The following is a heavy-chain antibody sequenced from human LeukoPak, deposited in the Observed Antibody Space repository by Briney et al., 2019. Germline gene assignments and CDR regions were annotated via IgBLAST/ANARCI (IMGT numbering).Heavy chain of an antibody. CDR3: ARDLGSSGWYKDY. J-gene: IGHJ4*02. D-gene: IGHD6-19*01. CDR1: GFTFSSYS. Sequence: PGGSLRLSCAASGFTFSSYSMNWVRQAPGKGLEWVSSISSSSSYIYYADSVKGRFTISRDNAKNSLYLQMNSLRAEDTAVYYCARDLGSSGWYKDYWGQGTLVTVSS. CDR2: ISSSSSYI. V-gene: IGHV3-21*01.